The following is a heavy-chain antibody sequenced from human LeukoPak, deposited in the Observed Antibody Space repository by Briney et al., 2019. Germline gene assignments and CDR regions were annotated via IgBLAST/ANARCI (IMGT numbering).Heavy chain of an antibody. J-gene: IGHJ4*02. CDR1: GFTFSSYA. Sequence: GGSLRLSCAASGFTFSSYAMSWVRQAPGKGLEWVSAISGSGGSTYYADSVKGRFTISRDNSKNTLYLQMNSLRAEDTAVYYCAPSSYGSGSNRGYFDYWGQGTLVTVSS. D-gene: IGHD3-10*01. V-gene: IGHV3-23*01. CDR2: ISGSGGST. CDR3: APSSYGSGSNRGYFDY.